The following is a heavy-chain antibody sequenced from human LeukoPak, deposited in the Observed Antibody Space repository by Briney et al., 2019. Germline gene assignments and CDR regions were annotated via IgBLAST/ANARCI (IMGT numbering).Heavy chain of an antibody. CDR3: AKDIGVGATWYYFDY. V-gene: IGHV3-30*18. CDR1: GFTFSSYG. Sequence: PGGSLRLSCAASGFTFSSYGMHWVRQAPGKGLEWVAVISYDGSNKYYADSVKGRFTISRDNSKNTLYLQMNSLRAEDTAVYYCAKDIGVGATWYYFDYWGQGTLVTVSS. D-gene: IGHD1-26*01. CDR2: ISYDGSNK. J-gene: IGHJ4*02.